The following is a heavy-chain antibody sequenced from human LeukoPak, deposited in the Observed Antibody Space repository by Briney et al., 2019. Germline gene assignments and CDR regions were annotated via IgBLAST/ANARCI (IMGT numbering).Heavy chain of an antibody. V-gene: IGHV3-43*02. D-gene: IGHD1-1*01. CDR2: ISGDGDTK. Sequence: GGSLRLSCAASGFTVDEHPMHWVRQSPGKGLEWVSLISGDGDTKHYADPVKGRFTISRDNRKQYLYLQMNSLRTEDSALYYCAKKSGAPGNFDYWGQGTLVTVSS. J-gene: IGHJ4*02. CDR3: AKKSGAPGNFDY. CDR1: GFTVDEHP.